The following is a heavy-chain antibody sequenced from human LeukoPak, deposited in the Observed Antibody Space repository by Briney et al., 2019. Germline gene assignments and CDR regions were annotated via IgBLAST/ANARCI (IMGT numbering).Heavy chain of an antibody. Sequence: QAGGSLRLSCAASGFTFSSYAMHWVRQAPGKGLEWVAVISYDGSNKYYADSVKGRFTISRDNSKNTVFLQMNSLRAEDAAVYYCANGKSEDNSGWPRGTFWGQGTLVTVSS. CDR3: ANGKSEDNSGWPRGTF. V-gene: IGHV3-30-3*01. J-gene: IGHJ4*02. CDR2: ISYDGSNK. D-gene: IGHD5-12*01. CDR1: GFTFSSYA.